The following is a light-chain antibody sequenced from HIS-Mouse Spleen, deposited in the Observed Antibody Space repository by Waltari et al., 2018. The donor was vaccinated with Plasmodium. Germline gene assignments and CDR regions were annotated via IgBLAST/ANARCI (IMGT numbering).Light chain of an antibody. V-gene: IGLV2-14*03. CDR1: SSDVGGYNY. CDR3: QSADSSGTYVV. Sequence: QSALTQPASVSGSPGQSITISCTGTSSDVGGYNYVSWYQQHPGKAPKLMIYDVSNRPSGIPERFSGSSSGTTVTLTISGVQAEDEADYYCQSADSSGTYVVFGGGTKLTVL. J-gene: IGLJ2*01. CDR2: DVS.